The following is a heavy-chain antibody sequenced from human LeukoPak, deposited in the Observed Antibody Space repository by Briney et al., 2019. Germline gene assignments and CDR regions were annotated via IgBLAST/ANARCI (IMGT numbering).Heavy chain of an antibody. Sequence: SETLSLTCAVYGGSFSGYYWSWIRQPPGKGLEWIGEIYHSGSTNYNPSLKSRVTISVDTSKNQFSLKLSSVTAADTAVYYCARLEWDQRPFWGQGTLVTVSS. CDR2: IYHSGST. CDR3: ARLEWDQRPF. J-gene: IGHJ4*02. V-gene: IGHV4-34*01. CDR1: GGSFSGYY. D-gene: IGHD3-3*01.